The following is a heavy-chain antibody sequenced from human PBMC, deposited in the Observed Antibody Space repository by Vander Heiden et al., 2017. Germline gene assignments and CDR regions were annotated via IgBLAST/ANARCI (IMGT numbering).Heavy chain of an antibody. V-gene: IGHV3-48*03. Sequence: VQLVESGGGLVPPGGSLGLSCAASGFRFRRYDMNWVRQAPGKGLEWVAYISSGAGTTHYADSVKGRFTISRDNAKNSLYLQMKTLRAEDTAVYYCARDYDGDYGPSCSDHWGQGTLVTVSS. D-gene: IGHD4-17*01. CDR1: GFRFRRYD. CDR2: ISSGAGTT. CDR3: ARDYDGDYGPSCSDH. J-gene: IGHJ4*02.